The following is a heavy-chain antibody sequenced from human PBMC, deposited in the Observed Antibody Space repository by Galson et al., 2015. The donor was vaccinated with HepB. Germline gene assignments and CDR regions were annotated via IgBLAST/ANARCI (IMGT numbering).Heavy chain of an antibody. J-gene: IGHJ4*02. Sequence: SLRLSCAASGFTFSTYWMSWVRQAPGKGLEWVANIKQDGREKYYVDSVKGRFTISKDNAKNSLYLQMNSLRAEDTAVYYCARNRYCTSTSCYGPGDYWGQGTLVTVSS. CDR1: GFTFSTYW. CDR2: IKQDGREK. CDR3: ARNRYCTSTSCYGPGDY. V-gene: IGHV3-7*03. D-gene: IGHD2-2*01.